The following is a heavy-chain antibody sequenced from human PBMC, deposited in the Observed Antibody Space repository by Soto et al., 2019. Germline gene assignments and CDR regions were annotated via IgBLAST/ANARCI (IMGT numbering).Heavy chain of an antibody. J-gene: IGHJ4*02. CDR3: TKGTKYCSGGVCSVFDY. CDR1: GFSFDEYA. V-gene: IGHV3-9*01. CDR2: INWNSGNI. D-gene: IGHD2-8*02. Sequence: EVQVAESGGGSVQPGRSLRLSCEASGFSFDEYAMHWVRQVPGKGLEWVSSINWNSGNIGYADSGRGRFTISRDNAKNSLCLQMNSLRPEDTAFYYCTKGTKYCSGGVCSVFDYWGQGTLVTVSS.